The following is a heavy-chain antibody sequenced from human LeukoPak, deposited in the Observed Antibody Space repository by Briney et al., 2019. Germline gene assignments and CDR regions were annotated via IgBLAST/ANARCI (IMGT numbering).Heavy chain of an antibody. J-gene: IGHJ5*02. CDR1: GYTFSAYG. CDR2: ISAYNGNT. V-gene: IGHV1-18*01. CDR3: ARMLGYCSSTSCYGYVWFDP. Sequence: ASVKVSCKASGYTFSAYGISWVRQAPGQGLEWMGWISAYNGNTNYAQKLQGRVTMTTDTSTSTAYMELRSLRSDDTAVYYCARMLGYCSSTSCYGYVWFDPWGQGTLVTVSS. D-gene: IGHD2-2*01.